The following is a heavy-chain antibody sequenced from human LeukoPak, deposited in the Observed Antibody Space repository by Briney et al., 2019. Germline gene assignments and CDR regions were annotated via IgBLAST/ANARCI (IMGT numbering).Heavy chain of an antibody. Sequence: PGGSLRLSCAASGFSFNSDWMDWVRQAPGKGLEWVANIKHDESEKNYLDSVKGRFTISGDNAQNSLYLQMNSLRAEDTAVYYCARVGIAAAGTCDYWGQGTLVTVSS. D-gene: IGHD6-13*01. V-gene: IGHV3-7*01. CDR1: GFSFNSDW. CDR3: ARVGIAAAGTCDY. CDR2: IKHDESEK. J-gene: IGHJ4*02.